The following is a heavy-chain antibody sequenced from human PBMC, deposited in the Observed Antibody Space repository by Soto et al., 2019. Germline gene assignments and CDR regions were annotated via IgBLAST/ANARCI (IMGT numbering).Heavy chain of an antibody. V-gene: IGHV3-66*01. CDR3: ARVWGFYYYYMDV. Sequence: GGSLRLSCAASGFTVSSYYMSWVRQAPGKGLEWVSLIYSGGTTYYADSVKGRFTISRDNSKNTLYLQMNGLRAEDTAVYYCARVWGFYYYYMDVWGKGTTVTVSS. J-gene: IGHJ6*03. CDR2: IYSGGTT. CDR1: GFTVSSYY. D-gene: IGHD1-26*01.